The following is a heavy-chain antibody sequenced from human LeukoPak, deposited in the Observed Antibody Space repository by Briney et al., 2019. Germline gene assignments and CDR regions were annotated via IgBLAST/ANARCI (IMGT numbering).Heavy chain of an antibody. CDR2: IKSKPDGGTP. CDR1: GLTFSNAW. D-gene: IGHD6-13*01. V-gene: IGHV3-15*01. Sequence: GGSLRLSCAASGLTFSNAWMSWVRQAPGKGLEWVGRIKSKPDGGTPDYAAPVKDRFTISRDDSKNTLYLQINSLKTEDTAVYYCTTISSPGYMDVWGKGTTVTVSS. CDR3: TTISSPGYMDV. J-gene: IGHJ6*03.